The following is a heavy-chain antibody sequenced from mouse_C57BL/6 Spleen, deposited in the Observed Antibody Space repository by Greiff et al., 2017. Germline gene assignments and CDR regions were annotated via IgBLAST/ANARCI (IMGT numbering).Heavy chain of an antibody. CDR2: IDPSDSYT. V-gene: IGHV1-69*01. CDR3: ARKDYGSSYGY. CDR1: GYTFTSYW. J-gene: IGHJ2*01. D-gene: IGHD1-1*01. Sequence: QVQLQQPGAELVMPGASVKLSCKASGYTFTSYWMHWVKQRPGQGLEWIGEIDPSDSYTNYNQKFKGKSTLTEDKSSSTAYMQLSSLTSEDSAVYYCARKDYGSSYGYWGQGTTLTVSS.